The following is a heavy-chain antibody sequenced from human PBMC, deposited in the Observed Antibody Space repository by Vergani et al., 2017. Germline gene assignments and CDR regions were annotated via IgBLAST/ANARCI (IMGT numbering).Heavy chain of an antibody. J-gene: IGHJ4*02. CDR1: GGSISSGDYY. Sequence: QVQLQESGPGLVKPSQTLSLTCTVSGGSISSGDYYWSWIRQPPGKGLEWIGYIYYSGSTYYNPSLKSRVTISVDTSKNQFSLKLSAVTAADTAVYYCARGIAAAGRRGSFDYWGQGTLVTVSS. CDR2: IYYSGST. D-gene: IGHD6-13*01. V-gene: IGHV4-30-4*08. CDR3: ARGIAAAGRRGSFDY.